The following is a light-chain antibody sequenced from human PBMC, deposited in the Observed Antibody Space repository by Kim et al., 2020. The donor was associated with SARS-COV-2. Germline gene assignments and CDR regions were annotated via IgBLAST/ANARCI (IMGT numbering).Light chain of an antibody. Sequence: SAAVGDSVTITCRASQSIRSWVAWYQQKPGNAPKLLVFNAAGLEAGVPSRFSGSGSGTEFTLTITSLQPDDFATYYCQHYNSYSGTFGQGTKLEI. V-gene: IGKV1-5*01. CDR1: QSIRSW. CDR2: NAA. CDR3: QHYNSYSGT. J-gene: IGKJ2*01.